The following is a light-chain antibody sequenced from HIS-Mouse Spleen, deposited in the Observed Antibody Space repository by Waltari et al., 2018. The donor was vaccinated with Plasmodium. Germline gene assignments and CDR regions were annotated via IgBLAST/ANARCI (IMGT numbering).Light chain of an antibody. V-gene: IGLV2-11*01. CDR3: CSYAGSYTLV. CDR1: SSDVGGHNY. Sequence: QSALTQPRSVSGSPGQSVTLSCTGTSSDVGGHNYVSWYQQHTGKAPKLMIYDVSKRPSGVPDRFSGSKSGNTASLTISGLQAEDEADYYCCSYAGSYTLVFGGGTKLTVL. CDR2: DVS. J-gene: IGLJ3*02.